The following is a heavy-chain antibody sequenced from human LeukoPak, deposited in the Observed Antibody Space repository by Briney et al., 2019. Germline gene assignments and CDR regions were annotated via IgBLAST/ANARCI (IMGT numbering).Heavy chain of an antibody. CDR1: GGSISSGSYY. J-gene: IGHJ5*02. Sequence: SETLSLTCTVSGGSISSGSYYWSWIRQPAGKGLEWIGRIYTSGSTNYNPSLKSRVTVSVDTSKNQFSLKLSSVTAADTAVYYCARGYSSSWYPNWFDPWGQGTLVTVSS. D-gene: IGHD6-13*01. CDR2: IYTSGST. V-gene: IGHV4-61*02. CDR3: ARGYSSSWYPNWFDP.